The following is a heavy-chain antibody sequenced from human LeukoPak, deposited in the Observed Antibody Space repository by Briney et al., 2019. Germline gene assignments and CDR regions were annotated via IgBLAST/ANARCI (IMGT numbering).Heavy chain of an antibody. CDR1: GFIFSSSA. J-gene: IGHJ4*02. V-gene: IGHV3-23*01. D-gene: IGHD5-24*01. CDR2: ISGSGGTT. CDR3: AKVQEMDTILPPFHY. Sequence: QPGGSLRLSCAAAGFIFSSSAMSWVRQAPGKGLEWVSAISGSGGTTFYADSVKGRFTISRDNSKNTLYLQVNSLRAADTAIYYCAKVQEMDTILPPFHYWGQGTLVTVSS.